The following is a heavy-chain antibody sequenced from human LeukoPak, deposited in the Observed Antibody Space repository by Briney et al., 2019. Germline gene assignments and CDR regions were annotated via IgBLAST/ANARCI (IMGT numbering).Heavy chain of an antibody. CDR2: INPSSGGT. Sequence: GASVKVSCKASGYTFTGYYMHWVRQAPGQGLEWMGWINPSSGGTNYAQKFQGRVTMTRDTSISTAYMELSRLRSDDTAVYYCAREGPGSGSYSNYFDYWGQGTLVTVSS. V-gene: IGHV1-2*02. D-gene: IGHD1-26*01. CDR3: AREGPGSGSYSNYFDY. J-gene: IGHJ4*02. CDR1: GYTFTGYY.